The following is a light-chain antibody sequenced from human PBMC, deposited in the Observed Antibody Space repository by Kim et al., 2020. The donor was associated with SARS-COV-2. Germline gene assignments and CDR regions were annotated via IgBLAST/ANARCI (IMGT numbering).Light chain of an antibody. CDR2: WAS. CDR3: HKNYSTPRT. CDR1: QSVLYSSNNKNY. Sequence: DIVMTQSPDSLAVSLGERATINCKSSQSVLYSSNNKNYLAWYQQKPGQPPKLLIYWASTRESGVPDRFSGSGSGTDFTLTISSLQAEDVAVYYCHKNYSTPRTFGGGTKGYIK. J-gene: IGKJ4*01. V-gene: IGKV4-1*01.